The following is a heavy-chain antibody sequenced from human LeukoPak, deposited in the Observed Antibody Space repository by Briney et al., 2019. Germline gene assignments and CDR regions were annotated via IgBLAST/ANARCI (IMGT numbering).Heavy chain of an antibody. D-gene: IGHD2-21*02. CDR3: AREEVVMVTGGFDY. V-gene: IGHV1-18*01. CDR1: GYTFTSYG. CDR2: INPSGGST. Sequence: ASVTVSCTASGYTFTSYGISWVRQAPGQGLEWMGIINPSGGSTSYAQKFQGRVTVTTDTSTSTAYMELTSLRFDDTAVYYCAREEVVMVTGGFDYWGQGTLVTVSS. J-gene: IGHJ4*02.